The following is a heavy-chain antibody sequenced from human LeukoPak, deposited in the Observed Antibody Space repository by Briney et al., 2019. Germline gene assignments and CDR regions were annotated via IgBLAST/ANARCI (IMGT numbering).Heavy chain of an antibody. J-gene: IGHJ6*02. CDR2: IYYSGST. V-gene: IGHV4-39*01. Sequence: SETLSLTCTVSGGSISSSSYYWGWIRQPPGKGLEWIGSIYYSGSTYYNPSLKSRVTISVDTSKNQFSLKLSSVTAADTAVYYCARHPFTVVTSVYYGMDVWGQGTPVTVSS. CDR1: GGSISSSSYY. CDR3: ARHPFTVVTSVYYGMDV. D-gene: IGHD4-23*01.